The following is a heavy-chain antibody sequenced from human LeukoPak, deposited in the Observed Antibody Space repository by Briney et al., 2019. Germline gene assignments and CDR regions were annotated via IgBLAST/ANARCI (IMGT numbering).Heavy chain of an antibody. Sequence: GGSLRLSCAASGFTFSSYGMHWVRQAPGKGLEWVAVIWYDGSNKYYAYSVKGRFSISRDNSKNTLYMQMNSLRAEDTAVYYCAREAVAGGYFDYWGQGTLVTVSS. D-gene: IGHD6-19*01. J-gene: IGHJ4*02. CDR2: IWYDGSNK. CDR1: GFTFSSYG. V-gene: IGHV3-33*01. CDR3: AREAVAGGYFDY.